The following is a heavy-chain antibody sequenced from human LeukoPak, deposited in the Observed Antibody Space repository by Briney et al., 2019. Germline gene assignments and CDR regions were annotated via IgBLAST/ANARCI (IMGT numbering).Heavy chain of an antibody. V-gene: IGHV1-2*02. CDR1: GYTFTNYY. J-gene: IGHJ3*02. Sequence: ASVKLSCKASGYTFTNYYIHWVRQAPGQGLEWMGWINPSSGGTDYAQKFQGRVTMTRGTSISTVYMELSSLKSDDTAVYYCARDGIYSRNFDAFDIWGQGTLVTVSS. CDR2: INPSSGGT. CDR3: ARDGIYSRNFDAFDI. D-gene: IGHD6-13*01.